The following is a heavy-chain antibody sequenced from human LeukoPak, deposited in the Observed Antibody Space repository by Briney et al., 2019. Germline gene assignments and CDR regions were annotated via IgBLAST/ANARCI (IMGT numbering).Heavy chain of an antibody. Sequence: SVKVSCKASVGTFSSYAISWVRQAPGQGLEWMGGIIPIFGTANYAQKSQGRVTITTHETTSTAYMELSSLRSEDTAVYYSARATQLWGHYYYMDVGGKGTTVTVSS. CDR3: ARATQLWGHYYYMDV. CDR1: VGTFSSYA. J-gene: IGHJ6*03. V-gene: IGHV1-69*05. D-gene: IGHD5-18*01. CDR2: IIPIFGTA.